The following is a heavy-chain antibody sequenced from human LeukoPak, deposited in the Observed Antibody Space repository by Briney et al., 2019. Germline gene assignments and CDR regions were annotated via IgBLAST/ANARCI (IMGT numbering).Heavy chain of an antibody. CDR3: ARDRYSSGCFLFDY. CDR2: ISSSSSYI. Sequence: GGSLRLSCAASGFTFSSYSMNWVRQAPGKGLEWVSSISSSSSYIYYADSVKGRFTISRDNAKNSLYLQMNSLRAEDTAVYYCARDRYSSGCFLFDYWGQGTLVTVSS. D-gene: IGHD6-19*01. V-gene: IGHV3-21*01. CDR1: GFTFSSYS. J-gene: IGHJ4*02.